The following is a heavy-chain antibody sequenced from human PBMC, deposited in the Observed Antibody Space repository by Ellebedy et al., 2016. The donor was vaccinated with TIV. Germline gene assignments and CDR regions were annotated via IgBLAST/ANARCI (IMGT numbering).Heavy chain of an antibody. CDR3: ARDLKLVVGAPLGSGPHLI. J-gene: IGHJ3*02. Sequence: GGSLRLXCAASGFTFSSYAMSWVRQAPGKGLEWVSAISGSGGSTYYADSVKGRFTISRDNSKNTLYLQMNSLRAEDTAVYYCARDLKLVVGAPLGSGPHLIWGQGTMVTVSS. CDR2: ISGSGGST. CDR1: GFTFSSYA. D-gene: IGHD1-26*01. V-gene: IGHV3-23*01.